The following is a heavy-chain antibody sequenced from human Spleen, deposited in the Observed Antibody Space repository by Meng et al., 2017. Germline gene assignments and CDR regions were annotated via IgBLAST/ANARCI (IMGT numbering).Heavy chain of an antibody. CDR2: ISYSGGST. CDR1: GFTFSNYA. Sequence: GESQKISCAASGFTFSNYAMSWVRQAPGRWLECVSAISYSGGSTYYADSVKGRFSISRDNSKNTLFLQINSLRAEDPAVYYCAKGRYCSGGTCYSSMRPFDYWGQGTLVTVSS. J-gene: IGHJ4*02. D-gene: IGHD2-15*01. V-gene: IGHV3-23*01. CDR3: AKGRYCSGGTCYSSMRPFDY.